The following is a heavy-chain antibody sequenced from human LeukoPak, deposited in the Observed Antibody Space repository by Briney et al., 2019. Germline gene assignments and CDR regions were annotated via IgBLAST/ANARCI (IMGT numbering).Heavy chain of an antibody. CDR3: AKGGRVPAAIPGGGYYYYYYMDV. J-gene: IGHJ6*03. CDR2: ISGSGGST. Sequence: SGGSLRLSCAASGFTFSSYAMSWVRQAPGKGLEWVSAISGSGGSTYYADSVKGRFTISRDNSKNTLYLQMNSLRAEDTAVYYCAKGGRVPAAIPGGGYYYYYYMDVWGEGTTVTVSS. CDR1: GFTFSSYA. D-gene: IGHD2-2*01. V-gene: IGHV3-23*01.